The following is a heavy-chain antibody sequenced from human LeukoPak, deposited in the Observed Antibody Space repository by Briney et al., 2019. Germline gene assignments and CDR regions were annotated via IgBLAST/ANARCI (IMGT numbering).Heavy chain of an antibody. J-gene: IGHJ3*02. CDR1: GFTFSRYG. CDR3: ARGYSGSYSGSGGAFDI. D-gene: IGHD1-26*01. V-gene: IGHV3-30*02. CDR2: IRYDESNK. Sequence: GGSLRLSCAASGFTFSRYGMHWVRQAPGKGLEWVAFIRYDESNKFYADSVKGRFTVSRDNSKNTLYLQMNSLRADDTAVYYCARGYSGSYSGSGGAFDIWGQGTMVTVSS.